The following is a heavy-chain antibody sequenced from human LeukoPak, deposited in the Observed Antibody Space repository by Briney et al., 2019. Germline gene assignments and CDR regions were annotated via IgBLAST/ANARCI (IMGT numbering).Heavy chain of an antibody. CDR2: IYPGDSDT. D-gene: IGHD2-15*01. CDR3: VRLWDSCFDY. V-gene: IGHV5-51*01. CDR1: GYSFNTYW. J-gene: IGHJ4*02. Sequence: GESLKISCKGSGYSFNTYWIGWVRQMPGKGLEWMGIIYPGDSDTKYSPSFQGQVTISADKSINTAYLQWSSLKASDTGIYYCVRLWDSCFDYWGQGTLVTVSS.